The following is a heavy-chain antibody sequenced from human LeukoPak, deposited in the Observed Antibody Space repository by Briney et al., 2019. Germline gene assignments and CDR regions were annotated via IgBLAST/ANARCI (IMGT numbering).Heavy chain of an antibody. J-gene: IGHJ4*02. CDR1: GYTFTGDF. CDR2: INPNSGGT. CDR3: ARIAAAGPNTDY. Sequence: ASVKVSCKASGYTFTGDFIHWVRQAPGQGLEWMGWINPNSGGTNYAQKFQGRVTMTRDTSISTAYMELSRLRSDDTAVYYCARIAAAGPNTDYWGQGTLVTVSS. D-gene: IGHD6-13*01. V-gene: IGHV1-2*02.